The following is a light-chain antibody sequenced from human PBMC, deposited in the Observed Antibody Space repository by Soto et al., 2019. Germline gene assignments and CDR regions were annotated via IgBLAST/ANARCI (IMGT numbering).Light chain of an antibody. Sequence: EIVLTQSPGTLSLSPGEGATLSCRASQSVSSNYLAWHQHRPGQAPRLLTYGAHYRAPGIPDRFSGSGSGADFTLTISGLEPEDFALYYCQHYGNSLWTFGQGTKVDIK. CDR2: GAH. CDR3: QHYGNSLWT. V-gene: IGKV3-20*01. CDR1: QSVSSNY. J-gene: IGKJ1*01.